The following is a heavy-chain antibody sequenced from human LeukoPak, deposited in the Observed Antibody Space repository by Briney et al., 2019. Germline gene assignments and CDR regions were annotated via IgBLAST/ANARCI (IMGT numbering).Heavy chain of an antibody. V-gene: IGHV4-59*08. CDR3: ARRLAVTGRYYFDY. Sequence: SETLSLTCTVSGGSISTYYWTWIRQSPGKGLEWIGFIYYSGGTKYNPSLESRVTISLNVSKNQSSLKLSSVTAADTAVYYCARRLAVTGRYYFDYWGQGTLVTVSS. D-gene: IGHD6-19*01. CDR2: IYYSGGT. J-gene: IGHJ4*02. CDR1: GGSISTYY.